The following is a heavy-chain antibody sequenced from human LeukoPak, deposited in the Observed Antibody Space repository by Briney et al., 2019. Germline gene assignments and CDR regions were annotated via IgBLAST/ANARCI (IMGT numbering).Heavy chain of an antibody. Sequence: GGSLRLSCAASGLTFSSYAMSWVRQAPGKGLEWVSAISGSGGSTYYADSVKGRFTISRDNSKNTLYLQMNSLRAEDTAVYYCAKGERITMIVVVIRLGYFDYWGQGTLVTVSS. V-gene: IGHV3-23*01. CDR2: ISGSGGST. J-gene: IGHJ4*02. D-gene: IGHD3-22*01. CDR1: GLTFSSYA. CDR3: AKGERITMIVVVIRLGYFDY.